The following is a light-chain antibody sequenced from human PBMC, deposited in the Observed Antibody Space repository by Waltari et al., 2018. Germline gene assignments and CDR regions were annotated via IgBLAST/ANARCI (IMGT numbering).Light chain of an antibody. CDR3: QHNYGTPLT. CDR1: ENVNNY. J-gene: IGKJ4*01. V-gene: IGKV1-39*01. Sequence: DIQMTQSPSSLSTSVGDRVTITCRASENVNNYLNWYQQKPGKAPKLLIYRASTLQTGVPSRFSGSGSGTYYTFTISSLQSEDVATYYCQHNYGTPLTFGGGTKVEIK. CDR2: RAS.